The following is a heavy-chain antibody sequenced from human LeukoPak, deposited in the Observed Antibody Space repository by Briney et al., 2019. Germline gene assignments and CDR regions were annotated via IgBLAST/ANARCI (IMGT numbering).Heavy chain of an antibody. CDR2: DTSASDDT. CDR3: ARGGPLGSFDY. J-gene: IGHJ4*02. Sequence: ASVKVSCKTSGYTFTGYYMHWVRQAPGQGLEWMASDTSASDDTKYAQNFQGRVTMTSDTSIGTAYMDLTNLRSDDTAVYYCARGGPLGSFDYWGQGTLVTVSS. CDR1: GYTFTGYY. V-gene: IGHV1-2*02.